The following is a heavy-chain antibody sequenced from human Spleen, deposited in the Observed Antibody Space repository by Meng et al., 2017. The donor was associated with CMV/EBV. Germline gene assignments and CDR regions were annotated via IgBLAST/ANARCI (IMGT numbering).Heavy chain of an antibody. J-gene: IGHJ4*03. Sequence: FSNYYWSWIRQPPGKGLEWIAEINHSGGTNYNPSLKSRATTSVDRSNKHFSLRLSSVTAADTAVYYCARLAPHTYDMLTGYYKRYFDYWGQGTLVTVSS. CDR2: INHSGGT. V-gene: IGHV4-34*01. CDR3: ARLAPHTYDMLTGYYKRYFDY. D-gene: IGHD3-9*01. CDR1: FSNYY.